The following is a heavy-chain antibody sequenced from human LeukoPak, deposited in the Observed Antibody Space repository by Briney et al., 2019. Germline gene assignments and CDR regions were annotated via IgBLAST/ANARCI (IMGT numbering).Heavy chain of an antibody. CDR3: ARAEGDPITPGSYDP. J-gene: IGHJ5*02. CDR2: IIPILGIA. D-gene: IGHD5-24*01. Sequence: ASVKVSCKASGGTFSSYAISWVRQAPGQGLEWMGRIIPILGIANYAQKFQGRVTITADKSTSTAYMELSSLRSEDTAVYYCARAEGDPITPGSYDPWGQGTLVTVSS. V-gene: IGHV1-69*04. CDR1: GGTFSSYA.